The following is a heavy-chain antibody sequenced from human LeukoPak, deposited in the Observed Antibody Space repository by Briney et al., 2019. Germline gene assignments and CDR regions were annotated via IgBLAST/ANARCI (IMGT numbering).Heavy chain of an antibody. CDR2: INHSGST. J-gene: IGHJ3*02. V-gene: IGHV4-34*01. D-gene: IGHD4-17*01. Sequence: SETLSLTCAVYGGSFSGYYWSWIRQPPGKGLEWIGKINHSGSTNYNPSLKSRVTISVDTSKNPFSLRLRSVTAADTAVYYWARVSITVSTYAVGASASSGQGTTVSASS. CDR3: ARVSITVSTYAVGASAS. CDR1: GGSFSGYY.